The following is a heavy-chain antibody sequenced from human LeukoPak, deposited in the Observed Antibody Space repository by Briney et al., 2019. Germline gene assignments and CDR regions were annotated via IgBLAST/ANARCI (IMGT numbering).Heavy chain of an antibody. CDR1: GYTFTGCY. D-gene: IGHD5-12*01. Sequence: ASVKVSCKASGYTFTGCYMHWVRQAPGQGLEWMGWINPNSGGTNYAQKFQGRVTMTRDTSISTAYMELSRLRSDDTAVHYCARGGGGGYSGYDYWFDPWGQGTLVTVSS. V-gene: IGHV1-2*02. CDR2: INPNSGGT. CDR3: ARGGGGGYSGYDYWFDP. J-gene: IGHJ5*02.